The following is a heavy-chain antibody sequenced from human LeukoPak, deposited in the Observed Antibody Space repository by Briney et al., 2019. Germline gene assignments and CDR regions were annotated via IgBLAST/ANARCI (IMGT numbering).Heavy chain of an antibody. D-gene: IGHD6-13*01. CDR2: IYSGGST. CDR3: ARAWRPGNSWKTGDYFDY. V-gene: IGHV3-66*01. J-gene: IGHJ4*02. CDR1: GFTFSDYY. Sequence: GGSLRLSCAASGFTFSDYYMSWVRQAPGKGLEWVSVIYSGGSTYYADSVKGRFTISRDNSKNTLYLQMNSLRAEDTAVYYCARAWRPGNSWKTGDYFDYWGQGTLVTVSS.